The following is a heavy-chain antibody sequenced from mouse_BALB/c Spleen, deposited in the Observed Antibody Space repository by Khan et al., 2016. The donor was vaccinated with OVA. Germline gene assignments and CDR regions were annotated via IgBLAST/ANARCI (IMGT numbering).Heavy chain of an antibody. Sequence: EVELVESGGGLVQPGGSLKLSCAASGFTFSSYGMSWVRQTPDKRLELVATINSNGGSTYYPDSVKGRFTISRDNAKNTLYLQMSSLKSEDTAMYCCGRMARTINWGQGTTLTVSS. V-gene: IGHV5-6-3*01. CDR1: GFTFSSYG. J-gene: IGHJ2*01. CDR3: GRMARTIN. CDR2: INSNGGST.